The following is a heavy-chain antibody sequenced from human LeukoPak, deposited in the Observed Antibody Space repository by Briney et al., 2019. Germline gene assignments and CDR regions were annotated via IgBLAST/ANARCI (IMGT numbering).Heavy chain of an antibody. V-gene: IGHV4-4*07. J-gene: IGHJ4*02. CDR1: GGSISSYY. CDR3: ARGPRTPYYDFWSGQGWNRYFDY. CDR2: IYTSGST. Sequence: PSETLSLTCTVSGGSISSYYWSWIRQPAGKGLEWIGRIYTSGSTNYNPSLKSRVTMSVDTSKNQFSLKLSSVTAADTAVYYCARGPRTPYYDFWSGQGWNRYFDYWGQGTLVTVSS. D-gene: IGHD3-3*01.